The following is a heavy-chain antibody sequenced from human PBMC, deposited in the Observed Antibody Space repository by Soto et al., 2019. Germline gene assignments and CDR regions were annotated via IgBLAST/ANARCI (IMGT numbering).Heavy chain of an antibody. CDR3: ARDRAYSRFDY. D-gene: IGHD4-4*01. Sequence: GGSLRLSCAASGFTFSLYSMIWVRQAPGKGLEWVASITSSSSYIYYEDSLKGRFTISRDNAKNSLFLQLDSLRVEDTAVYFCARDRAYSRFDYWGQGSLVTVSS. CDR2: ITSSSSYI. J-gene: IGHJ4*02. V-gene: IGHV3-21*04. CDR1: GFTFSLYS.